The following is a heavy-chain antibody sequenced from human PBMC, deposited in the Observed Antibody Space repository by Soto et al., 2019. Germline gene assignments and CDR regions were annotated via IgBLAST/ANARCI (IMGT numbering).Heavy chain of an antibody. Sequence: SQTLSLTCAISGDSVSSNSAAWNWIRQSPSRGLEWLGRTYYRSKWYNDYAVSVKSRITINPDTSKNQFSLQLNSVTPEDTAVYYCARGEGYSSGRYDYYYGMDVWGQGTTVTVYS. CDR2: TYYRSKWYN. J-gene: IGHJ6*02. V-gene: IGHV6-1*01. CDR3: ARGEGYSSGRYDYYYGMDV. CDR1: GDSVSSNSAA. D-gene: IGHD6-19*01.